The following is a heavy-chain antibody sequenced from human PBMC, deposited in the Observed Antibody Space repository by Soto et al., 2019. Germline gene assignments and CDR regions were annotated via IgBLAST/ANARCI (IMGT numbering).Heavy chain of an antibody. CDR2: TYYSGTT. Sequence: QVQLQESGPGLVKPSQTVSLACTVSGGSINTVDYSWSWIRQHPGQGLEWIGNTYYSGTTYYNPSLRRRAHISLDTSKNQFSLKLMSVTAADTAVYYCARDGRVLEWHPRDLGMEVWGQGITVTVSS. J-gene: IGHJ6*02. CDR1: GGSINTVDYS. V-gene: IGHV4-31*03. CDR3: ARDGRVLEWHPRDLGMEV. D-gene: IGHD3-3*01.